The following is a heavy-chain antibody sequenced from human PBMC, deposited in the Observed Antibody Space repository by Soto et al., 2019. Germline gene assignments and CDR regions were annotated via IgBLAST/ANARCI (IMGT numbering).Heavy chain of an antibody. D-gene: IGHD1-1*01. CDR3: ARGRYGDY. CDR1: GYAFTTYG. CDR2: ISAHNGNT. J-gene: IGHJ4*02. Sequence: QVHLVQSGAEVKKPGASVKVSCKGSGYAFTTYGITWVRQAPGQGLEWMGWISAHNGNTNYAQKLQGRVTVTRDTSTSTAYMELRRLRSDATAVYYCARGRYGDYWGQGDLVTVSS. V-gene: IGHV1-18*01.